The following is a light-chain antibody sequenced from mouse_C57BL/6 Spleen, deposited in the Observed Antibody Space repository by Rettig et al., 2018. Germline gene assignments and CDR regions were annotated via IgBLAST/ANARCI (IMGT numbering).Light chain of an antibody. CDR2: DTS. CDR3: QQWSNYPYT. J-gene: IGKJ2*01. V-gene: IGKV4-55*01. Sequence: QIVLTQSPAIMSASPGEKVTMTCSASLSVSDIYWYQQKPGSSPRLLIYDTSNLASGVPVRFSGSGSGTSYSLTLSRLEAEDAATYYCQQWSNYPYTFGGGTKLEIK. CDR1: LSVSD.